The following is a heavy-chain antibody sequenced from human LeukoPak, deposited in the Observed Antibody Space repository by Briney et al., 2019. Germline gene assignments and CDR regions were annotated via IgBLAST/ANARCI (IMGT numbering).Heavy chain of an antibody. CDR2: ISGSGGST. J-gene: IGHJ4*02. Sequence: GGSLRLPCAASGFTFSSYAMSWVRQAPGKGLEWVSAISGSGGSTYYADSVKGRFTISRDNSKNTLYLQMNSLRAEDTAVYYCAKVGSVVATTYTVYYFDYWGQGTLVTVSS. CDR1: GFTFSSYA. V-gene: IGHV3-23*01. D-gene: IGHD5-12*01. CDR3: AKVGSVVATTYTVYYFDY.